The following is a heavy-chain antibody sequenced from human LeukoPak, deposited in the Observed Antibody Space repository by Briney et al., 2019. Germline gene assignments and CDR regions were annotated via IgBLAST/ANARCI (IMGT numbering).Heavy chain of an antibody. D-gene: IGHD1-26*01. J-gene: IGHJ3*02. Sequence: SETVSLTCTVSGVSISSSSYYWGWIRQPPGKGLEWIGSIYYSGSTYYNPSLKSRVTISVDTSKNQFSLKLSSVTAADTAVYYCARDGRYYYAFDIWGQGTMVTVSS. V-gene: IGHV4-39*07. CDR1: GVSISSSSYY. CDR3: ARDGRYYYAFDI. CDR2: IYYSGST.